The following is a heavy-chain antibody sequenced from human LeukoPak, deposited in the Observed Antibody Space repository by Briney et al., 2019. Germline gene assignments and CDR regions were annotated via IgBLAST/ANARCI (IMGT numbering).Heavy chain of an antibody. CDR2: MYYGGRT. D-gene: IGHD3-10*01. V-gene: IGHV4-39*01. CDR3: ARQGVLWTPRH. CDR1: GGSISSTSYY. J-gene: IGHJ4*02. Sequence: SETLSLTCIVSGGSISSTSYYWGWIRQPPGKGLEWIGSMYYGGRTYYNPSLKSRVTISVDTSKNQFSPELSSVTAADTAVYYCARQGVLWTPRHWGPGTLVTVSS.